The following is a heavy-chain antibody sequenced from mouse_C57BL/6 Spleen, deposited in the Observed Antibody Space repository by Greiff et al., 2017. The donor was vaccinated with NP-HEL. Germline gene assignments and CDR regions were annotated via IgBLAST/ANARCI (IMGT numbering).Heavy chain of an antibody. V-gene: IGHV1-69*01. D-gene: IGHD1-1*01. J-gene: IGHJ1*03. Sequence: QVQLQQPGAELVMPGASVKLSCKASGYTFTSYWMHWVKQRPGQGLEWIGEIDPSDSYTNYNQNFKSKATLTVDTSSSTAYMQLSSLTSEDSAVYYCARGSTVVDWYFDVWGTGTTVTVSS. CDR3: ARGSTVVDWYFDV. CDR1: GYTFTSYW. CDR2: IDPSDSYT.